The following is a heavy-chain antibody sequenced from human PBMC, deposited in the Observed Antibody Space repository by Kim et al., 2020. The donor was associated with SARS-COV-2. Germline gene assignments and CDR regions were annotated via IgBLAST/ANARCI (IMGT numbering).Heavy chain of an antibody. Sequence: ASVKVSCKASGYPFSSYGIHWVRQAPGQRLEWMGWINADNGNTKSSQKFQDRVTLTRDASASTAYMELSRLRSEDTAVYYCARDWWGYDFLPYKNWLDPWGQGTLVTVSS. CDR2: INADNGNT. J-gene: IGHJ5*02. V-gene: IGHV1-3*01. D-gene: IGHD3-3*01. CDR1: GYPFSSYG. CDR3: ARDWWGYDFLPYKNWLDP.